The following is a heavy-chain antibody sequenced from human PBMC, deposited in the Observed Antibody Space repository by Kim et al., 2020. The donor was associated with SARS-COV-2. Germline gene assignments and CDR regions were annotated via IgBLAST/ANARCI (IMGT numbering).Heavy chain of an antibody. CDR1: GYTFTSHN. CDR3: ARGIGEAAERGDY. CDR2: VNPNSGNT. J-gene: IGHJ4*02. Sequence: ASVKVSCKASGYTFTSHNINWVRQATGQGLEWMGWVNPNSGNTGYVQKFQGKVTMTSNTSISTAYMELSSLRYEDTAVYYCARGIGEAAERGDYGGQGTQVTVST. V-gene: IGHV1-8*02. D-gene: IGHD6-19*01.